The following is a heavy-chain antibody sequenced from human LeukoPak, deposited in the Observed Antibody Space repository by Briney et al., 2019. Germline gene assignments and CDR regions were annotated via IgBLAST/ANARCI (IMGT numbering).Heavy chain of an antibody. CDR1: GYTFTSYY. V-gene: IGHV1-46*01. CDR2: INPSGGST. D-gene: IGHD3-10*01. CDR3: ARDWGETNYYGSGSYYSAYWFDP. Sequence: GASVKVSCKASGYTFTSYYMHWVRQAPGQGLEWMGIINPSGGSTSYAQKFQGRVTMTRDTSISTAYMELSRLRSDDTAVYYCARDWGETNYYGSGSYYSAYWFDPWGQGTLVTVSS. J-gene: IGHJ5*02.